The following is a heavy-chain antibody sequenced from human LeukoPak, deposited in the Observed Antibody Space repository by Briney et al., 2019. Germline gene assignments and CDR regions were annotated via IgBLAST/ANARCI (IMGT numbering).Heavy chain of an antibody. Sequence: SQALSLTCVISLDSVSSNIAAWNWTRQSPSGGLECLRRTYYMSKLYDDDAVSVKSRMTIKADTSKNQFSLQLNSVTPEDTAVYYCARAGGDSWYFDFWGQGTLVTVSS. V-gene: IGHV6-1*01. CDR3: ARAGGDSWYFDF. J-gene: IGHJ4*02. D-gene: IGHD2-21*02. CDR1: LDSVSSNIAA. CDR2: TYYMSKLYD.